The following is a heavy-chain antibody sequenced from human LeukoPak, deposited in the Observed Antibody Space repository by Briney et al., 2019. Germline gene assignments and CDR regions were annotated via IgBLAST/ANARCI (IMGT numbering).Heavy chain of an antibody. CDR2: INHSGST. Sequence: SETLSLTCAVYGGSFSGYYWSWIRQPPGKGLEWIGEINHSGSTNYNPSLKSRVTISVDTSKNQFSLKLSSVTAADTAVHYCARHVKGLGYPYAFDIWGQGTMVTVSS. J-gene: IGHJ3*02. CDR1: GGSFSGYY. CDR3: ARHVKGLGYPYAFDI. V-gene: IGHV4-34*01. D-gene: IGHD2-15*01.